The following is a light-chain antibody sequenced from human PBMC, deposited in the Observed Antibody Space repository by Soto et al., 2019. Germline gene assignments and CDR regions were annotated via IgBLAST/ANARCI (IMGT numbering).Light chain of an antibody. CDR3: QQHTKRPLT. CDR1: QGVRSD. V-gene: IGKV3-15*01. J-gene: IGKJ4*01. Sequence: MPQSPGTLCVSPGYRATLSCMASQGVRSDVAWYQQKAGQSPRLLIYGASTRAAETPARFSGSGSETECTLTISSRLSEDLAVYYMQQHTKRPLTFGGGTKVDI. CDR2: GAS.